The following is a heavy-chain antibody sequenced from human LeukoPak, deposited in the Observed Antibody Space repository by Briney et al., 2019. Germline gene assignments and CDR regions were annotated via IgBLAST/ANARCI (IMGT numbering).Heavy chain of an antibody. CDR3: AAHTYDSSGYFFPPDAFDI. CDR2: IYTSGNT. J-gene: IGHJ3*02. V-gene: IGHV4-4*09. Sequence: PPETLSLTCTVSGGSISSYYWSWIRQPPGKGLEGSGYIYTSGNTNYNPSLKSRVTIAVNTSNNQFSLKLSSVTAADTAVYYCAAHTYDSSGYFFPPDAFDIWGQGTMVAVSS. D-gene: IGHD3-22*01. CDR1: GGSISSYY.